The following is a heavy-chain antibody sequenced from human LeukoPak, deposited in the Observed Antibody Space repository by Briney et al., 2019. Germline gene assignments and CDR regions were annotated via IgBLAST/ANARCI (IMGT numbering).Heavy chain of an antibody. CDR1: GDSISSGDYY. J-gene: IGHJ4*02. V-gene: IGHV4-61*02. Sequence: SETLSLTCTVSGDSISSGDYYWSWIRQPAGKGLEWIGRISSSGSTNYNPSLKSRVTISVDTSKNQFSLKLSFVTAADTAVYYCARQELETRNFDNWGQGTLVTVSS. CDR2: ISSSGST. CDR3: ARQELETRNFDN. D-gene: IGHD1-26*01.